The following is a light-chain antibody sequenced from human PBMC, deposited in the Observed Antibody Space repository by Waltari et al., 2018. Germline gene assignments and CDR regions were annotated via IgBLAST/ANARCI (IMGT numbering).Light chain of an antibody. CDR3: HSYDTSLSGVL. Sequence: QSVLTQPPSVSGAPGQRVTTSCTGSRSNIAAGYAATWYQQIPGTAPKLLIYANNNRPSGVPDRFSGSKSGTSASLAITGLQAEDEADYYCHSYDTSLSGVLFGGGTKVTVL. J-gene: IGLJ2*01. CDR2: ANN. V-gene: IGLV1-40*01. CDR1: RSNIAAGYA.